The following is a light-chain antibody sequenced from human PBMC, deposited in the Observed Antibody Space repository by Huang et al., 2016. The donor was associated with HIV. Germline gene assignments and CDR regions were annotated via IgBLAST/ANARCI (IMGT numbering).Light chain of an antibody. V-gene: IGKV3-11*01. Sequence: EIVLTQSPATLSLSPGERATLSCRASENITSFLAWYRQKPGQAPRLLIFDATNRATGTPARFRGSGSGTDFTFTIHSLEPEDFAVYYCQQRIQWPRLTFGGGTRVEMK. CDR3: QQRIQWPRLT. J-gene: IGKJ4*01. CDR2: DAT. CDR1: ENITSF.